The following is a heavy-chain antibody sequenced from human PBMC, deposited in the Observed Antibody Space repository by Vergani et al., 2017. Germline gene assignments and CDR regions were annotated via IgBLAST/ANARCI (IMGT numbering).Heavy chain of an antibody. Sequence: QVQLVESGGGLVKPGGSLRLSCAASEFTFSDYYMTWIRQVPGKGLEWVSSISPSGSTTYYADSVKGRFTISRDNAKNSMSLQMNSLKAEDTALYCCTRGCSALSFCYFYMDVWGKGNMVTVSS. D-gene: IGHD6-19*01. J-gene: IGHJ6*03. CDR3: TRGCSALSFCYFYMDV. V-gene: IGHV3-11*01. CDR1: EFTFSDYY. CDR2: ISPSGSTT.